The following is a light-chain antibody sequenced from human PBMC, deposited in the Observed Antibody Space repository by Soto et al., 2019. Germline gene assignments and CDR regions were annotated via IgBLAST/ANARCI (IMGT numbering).Light chain of an antibody. CDR1: SSNIGAGYY. V-gene: IGLV1-40*01. Sequence: QSALTQPASVSGTPGQRVTISCTGTSSNIGAGYYVSWYHQHPGKAPKLLIYGVGNRPSGVPNRYSVSRSGTSASLAITGLQAEDEAEYYCQCYDNTLGAHLLFGGGTKLTVL. CDR3: QCYDNTLGAHLL. CDR2: GVG. J-gene: IGLJ2*01.